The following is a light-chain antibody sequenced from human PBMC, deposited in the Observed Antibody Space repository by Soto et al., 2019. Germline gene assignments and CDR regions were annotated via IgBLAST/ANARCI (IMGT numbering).Light chain of an antibody. CDR1: YSNIGRNT. CDR3: AAWDDSLDGVM. CDR2: DND. J-gene: IGLJ3*02. Sequence: QSVLTQPPPASGTPGQRVTISCSGSYSNIGRNTVSWYQHLPGTAPKLLIYDNDQRPSGVPDRFSGSRSGTSASLAISGLQSEDEADYYCAAWDDSLDGVMFGGGTKLTVL. V-gene: IGLV1-44*01.